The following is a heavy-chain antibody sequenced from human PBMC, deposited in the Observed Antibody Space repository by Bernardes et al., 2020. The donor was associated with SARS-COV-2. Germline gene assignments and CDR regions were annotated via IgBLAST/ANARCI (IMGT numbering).Heavy chain of an antibody. Sequence: GGSLSLSCAASGFTFSSSWMHWVRQAPGKGLVWVSRIKGDGSSTRYADSVKGRFTISRDNAQNTLYLQMNSLRAEDTAVYYCARGRGSGTSYGLDVWGQGTTVTVSS. J-gene: IGHJ6*02. CDR2: IKGDGSST. CDR3: ARGRGSGTSYGLDV. V-gene: IGHV3-74*01. CDR1: GFTFSSSW. D-gene: IGHD2-2*01.